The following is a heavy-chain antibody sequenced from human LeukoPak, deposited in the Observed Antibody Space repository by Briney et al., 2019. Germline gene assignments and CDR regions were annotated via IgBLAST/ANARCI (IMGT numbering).Heavy chain of an antibody. J-gene: IGHJ4*02. CDR2: IWYDGSDK. Sequence: GGSLRLSCAASGFTFRNHGMHWVRQAPGKGLEWVAVIWYDGSDKYYADSVKGRFTISRDNSKNTLDLLMNSLRAEDTAVYYCARDIAARRLDHWGQGTLVTVSS. V-gene: IGHV3-33*01. CDR3: ARDIAARRLDH. D-gene: IGHD6-13*01. CDR1: GFTFRNHG.